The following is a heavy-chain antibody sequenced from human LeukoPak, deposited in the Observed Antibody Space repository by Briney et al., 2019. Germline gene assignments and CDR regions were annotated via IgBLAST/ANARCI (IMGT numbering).Heavy chain of an antibody. D-gene: IGHD4-17*01. CDR1: GFTFSSYS. Sequence: GGSLRLSCAASGFTFSSYSMNWVRQAPGKGLEWVSSISSSSSYIYYADSVKGRFTISRDNAKNSLYLQMNSLRAEDTAVYYCARPCWGDYFGSDYYSGMDVWGQGTTVTVSS. CDR3: ARPCWGDYFGSDYYSGMDV. V-gene: IGHV3-21*01. CDR2: ISSSSSYI. J-gene: IGHJ6*02.